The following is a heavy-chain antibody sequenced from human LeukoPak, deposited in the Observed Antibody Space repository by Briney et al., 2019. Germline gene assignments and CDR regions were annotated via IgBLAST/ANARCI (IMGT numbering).Heavy chain of an antibody. J-gene: IGHJ4*02. V-gene: IGHV1-18*01. CDR1: GYIFTTYG. Sequence: GASVTVSFKTSGYIFTTYGISWVRQAPGQGLEWMGWISAYIGNTNYAQKLQGRVTMTTDTSTNTAYMELRSLTSDDTAVYYCARAWDCSSTTCYVYFDYWGQGSLVTVSS. CDR2: ISAYIGNT. D-gene: IGHD2-2*01. CDR3: ARAWDCSSTTCYVYFDY.